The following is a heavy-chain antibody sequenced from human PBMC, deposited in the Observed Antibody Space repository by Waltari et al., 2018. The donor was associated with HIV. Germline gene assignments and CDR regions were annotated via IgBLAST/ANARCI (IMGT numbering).Heavy chain of an antibody. Sequence: QVQLVESGGGVVQPGRSLRLSCAASGFTFSSYGMHWVRQAPGKGLEWVAVISYDGSNKYYADSVKGRFTISRDNSKNTLYLQMNSLRAEDTAVYYCAKDGRGYSLFDYWGQGTLVTVSS. CDR2: ISYDGSNK. CDR1: GFTFSSYG. V-gene: IGHV3-30*18. CDR3: AKDGRGYSLFDY. J-gene: IGHJ4*02. D-gene: IGHD5-18*01.